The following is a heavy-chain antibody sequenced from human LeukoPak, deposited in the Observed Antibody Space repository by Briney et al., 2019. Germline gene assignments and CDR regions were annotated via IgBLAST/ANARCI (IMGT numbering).Heavy chain of an antibody. Sequence: GGSLRLSCAASGFTFSSYWMSWVRQAPGKGLEWVANIKQDGSEKYYVDSVKGRFTISRDNSKNTLYLQMNSLRAEDTAVYYCASSPTGYCSGGSCSGGDYWGQGTLVTVSS. J-gene: IGHJ4*02. CDR3: ASSPTGYCSGGSCSGGDY. D-gene: IGHD2-15*01. CDR2: IKQDGSEK. CDR1: GFTFSSYW. V-gene: IGHV3-7*01.